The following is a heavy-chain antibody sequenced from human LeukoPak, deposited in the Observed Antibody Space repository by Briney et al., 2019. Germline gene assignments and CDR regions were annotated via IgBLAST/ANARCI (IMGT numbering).Heavy chain of an antibody. Sequence: ASVKVSCKASGYTFTNYDINWVRQATGQGLEWMGWMNPNSGNTGYTQKFQGRVTMTRNTSISTAYMELSSLRSEDTAVYYCARGILWFGDDVWGKGTTVTISS. V-gene: IGHV1-8*01. CDR3: ARGILWFGDDV. CDR1: GYTFTNYD. J-gene: IGHJ6*04. D-gene: IGHD3-10*01. CDR2: MNPNSGNT.